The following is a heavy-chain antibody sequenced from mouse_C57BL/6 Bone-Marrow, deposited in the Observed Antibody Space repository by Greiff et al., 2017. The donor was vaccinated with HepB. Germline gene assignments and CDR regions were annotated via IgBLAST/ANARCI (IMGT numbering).Heavy chain of an antibody. CDR2: IYPGGGYT. J-gene: IGHJ2*01. CDR1: GYTFTNYW. V-gene: IGHV1-63*01. CDR3: ARWSTTVVAPDYFDY. D-gene: IGHD1-1*01. Sequence: QVQLQQSGAELVRPGTSVKMSCKASGYTFTNYWIGWAKQRPGHGLEWIGDIYPGGGYTNYNEKFKGKATLTADKSSSTAYMQFSRLTSEDSAIYYCARWSTTVVAPDYFDYWGQGTTLTVSS.